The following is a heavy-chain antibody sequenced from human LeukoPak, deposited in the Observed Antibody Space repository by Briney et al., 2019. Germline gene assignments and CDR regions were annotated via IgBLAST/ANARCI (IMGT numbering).Heavy chain of an antibody. D-gene: IGHD1-26*01. CDR2: IKQDGSEK. Sequence: GGSLRLSCAASGFTFSSYWMSWVRQAPGKGLEWVANIKQDGSEKYYVDSVKGRFTISRDNAKNSLYLQMNCLRAEDTAVYYCARVGASASFDYWGQGTLVTVSS. CDR1: GFTFSSYW. CDR3: ARVGASASFDY. J-gene: IGHJ4*02. V-gene: IGHV3-7*01.